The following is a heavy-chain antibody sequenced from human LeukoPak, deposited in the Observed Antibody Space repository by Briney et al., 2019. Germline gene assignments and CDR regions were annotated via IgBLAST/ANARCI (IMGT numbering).Heavy chain of an antibody. CDR3: AKPTRSGWYGNWFDP. V-gene: IGHV1-2*02. J-gene: IGHJ5*02. D-gene: IGHD6-19*01. CDR1: GYTFTGYY. CDR2: INPNSGVT. Sequence: ASVKVSCKASGYTFTGYYMHWVRQAPGQGLEWMGWINPNSGVTKYAQHFQGRVTMTRDTSISTAYMELSRLSSDDTALYYCAKPTRSGWYGNWFDPWGQGTLVTVSS.